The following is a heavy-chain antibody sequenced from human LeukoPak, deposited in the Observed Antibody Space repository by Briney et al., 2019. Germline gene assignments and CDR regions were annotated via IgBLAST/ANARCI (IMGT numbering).Heavy chain of an antibody. CDR1: GGSISSYY. CDR3: ARIGHEDYYFDY. CDR2: IYYSGST. V-gene: IGHV4-59*01. Sequence: SETLSLTCTVSGGSISSYYWSWIRQPPGKGLEWIGYIYYSGSTNYNPSLKSRVTISVDTSKNQFSLRLSSVTAADTAVYYCARIGHEDYYFDYWGQGTLVTVSS. J-gene: IGHJ4*02.